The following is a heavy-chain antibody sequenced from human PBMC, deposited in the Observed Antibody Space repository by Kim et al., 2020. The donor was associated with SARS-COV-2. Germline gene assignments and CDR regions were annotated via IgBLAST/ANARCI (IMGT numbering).Heavy chain of an antibody. Sequence: ASVKVSCKASGYTFTSYAMNWVRQAPGQGLEWMGWINTNTGNPTYAQGFTGRFVFSLDTSVSTAYLQISSLKAEDTAVYYCARDPGWLVLRPPRDYWGQGTLGTVSS. D-gene: IGHD6-19*01. CDR2: INTNTGNP. J-gene: IGHJ4*02. CDR1: GYTFTSYA. CDR3: ARDPGWLVLRPPRDY. V-gene: IGHV7-4-1*02.